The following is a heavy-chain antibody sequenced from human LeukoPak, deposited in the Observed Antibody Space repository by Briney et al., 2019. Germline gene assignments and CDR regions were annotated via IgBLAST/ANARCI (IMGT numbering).Heavy chain of an antibody. V-gene: IGHV4-34*01. CDR2: INHSGST. CDR1: GGSFSGYY. D-gene: IGHD3-10*01. J-gene: IGHJ3*02. Sequence: SETLSLTCAVYGGSFSGYYWSWIRQPPGKGLGWIGEINHSGSTNYNPSLKSRVTISVDTSKNQFSLKLSSVTAADTAVYYCARHVLLWFGEIHFDIWGQGTMVTVSS. CDR3: ARHVLLWFGEIHFDI.